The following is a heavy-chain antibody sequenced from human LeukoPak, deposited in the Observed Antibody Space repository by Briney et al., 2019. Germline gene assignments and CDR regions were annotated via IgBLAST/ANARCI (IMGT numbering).Heavy chain of an antibody. Sequence: SETLSLTCTVSGGSISNGSYYWSWIRQPAGKGLEWIGRIYTSGSTNYNPSLTSRVTISVDPSKNQFSLKLSPVTAADTAVYYCARVGVDYSGNIIKYFFDYWGQGTLVTVSS. CDR2: IYTSGST. D-gene: IGHD4-23*01. J-gene: IGHJ4*02. V-gene: IGHV4-61*02. CDR3: ARVGVDYSGNIIKYFFDY. CDR1: GGSISNGSYY.